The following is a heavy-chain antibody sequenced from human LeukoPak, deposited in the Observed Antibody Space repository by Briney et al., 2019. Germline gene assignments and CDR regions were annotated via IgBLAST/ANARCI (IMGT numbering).Heavy chain of an antibody. J-gene: IGHJ6*03. CDR2: IYTSGST. CDR3: ARGEIAARGTLYMDA. CDR1: GGSISSGSYY. Sequence: SETLSLTCTVSGGSISSGSYYWSWIRQPAGKGLEWIGRIYTSGSTNYNPSLKSRVTISVDTSKNQFSLKLSSVTDADTAVYYCARGEIAARGTLYMDAWGKGTTVTVSS. D-gene: IGHD6-6*01. V-gene: IGHV4-61*02.